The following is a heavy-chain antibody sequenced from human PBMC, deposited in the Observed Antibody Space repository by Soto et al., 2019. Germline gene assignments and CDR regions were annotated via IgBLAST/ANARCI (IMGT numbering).Heavy chain of an antibody. V-gene: IGHV3-23*01. CDR1: GSTFSSYA. Sequence: PVGSLRLSCAASGSTFSSYAMSWVRQAPGKGLEWVSVISGSGDSTYYADSVKGRFTISRDNSKNTLYVQMNSLRAEDTAVYYCARELGYCSGGSCYMDGAFDFWGQGTMVTVS. CDR2: ISGSGDST. D-gene: IGHD2-15*01. CDR3: ARELGYCSGGSCYMDGAFDF. J-gene: IGHJ3*01.